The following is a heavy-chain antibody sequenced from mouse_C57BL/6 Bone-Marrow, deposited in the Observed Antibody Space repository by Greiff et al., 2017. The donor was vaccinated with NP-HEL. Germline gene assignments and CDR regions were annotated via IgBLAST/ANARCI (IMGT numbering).Heavy chain of an antibody. D-gene: IGHD1-1*01. CDR2: ISYDGSN. CDR1: GYSITSGYY. CDR3: AREGRVVYFDY. J-gene: IGHJ2*01. V-gene: IGHV3-6*01. Sequence: ESGPGLVKPSQSLSLTCSVTGYSITSGYYWNWIRQFPGNKLEWMGYISYDGSNNYNPSLKNRISITRDTSKNQFFLKLNSVTTEDTATYYCAREGRVVYFDYWGQGTTLTVSS.